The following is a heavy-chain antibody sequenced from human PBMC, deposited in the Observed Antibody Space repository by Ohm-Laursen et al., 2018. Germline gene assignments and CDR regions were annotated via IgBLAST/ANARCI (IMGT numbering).Heavy chain of an antibody. D-gene: IGHD2-15*01. V-gene: IGHV4-34*01. J-gene: IGHJ4*02. CDR1: GGSFSGYY. CDR2: INHSGST. CDR3: ARGSGVEGAV. Sequence: SETLSLTCAVYGGSFSGYYWSWIRQPPGKGLEWIGEINHSGSTNYNPSLKSRVTISVDTSKNQFSLKLSSVTAADTAVYYCARGSGVEGAVWGQGTLVTVSS.